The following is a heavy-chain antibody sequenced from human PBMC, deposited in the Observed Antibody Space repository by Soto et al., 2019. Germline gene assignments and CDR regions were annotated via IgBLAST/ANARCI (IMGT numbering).Heavy chain of an antibody. CDR2: IYYSGST. V-gene: IGHV4-59*01. D-gene: IGHD3-3*01. J-gene: IGHJ6*02. Sequence: PSETLSLPCTVSGGSISSYYWSWIRQPPGKGLEWIGYIYYSGSTNYNPSLKSRVNISVDTSKNQFSLKLSSVTAADTAVYYCARVHVLRFLEWPRGIDVWGQGTTVTVSS. CDR3: ARVHVLRFLEWPRGIDV. CDR1: GGSISSYY.